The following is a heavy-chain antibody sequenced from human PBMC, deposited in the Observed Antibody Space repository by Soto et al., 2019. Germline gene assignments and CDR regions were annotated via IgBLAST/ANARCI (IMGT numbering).Heavy chain of an antibody. D-gene: IGHD1-1*01. CDR1: GFNFHRFT. CDR3: ARDPRETTYYLDY. Sequence: ESVGGVVQPGRSLRLSCAASGFNFHRFTMHWDRQSPGTGLEWVALISYDGTNEYYADSVKGRFTISRDNSKSTLYLQMNSLRTDDTALYYCARDPRETTYYLDYWGQGTLVTVSS. CDR2: ISYDGTNE. J-gene: IGHJ4*02. V-gene: IGHV3-30-3*01.